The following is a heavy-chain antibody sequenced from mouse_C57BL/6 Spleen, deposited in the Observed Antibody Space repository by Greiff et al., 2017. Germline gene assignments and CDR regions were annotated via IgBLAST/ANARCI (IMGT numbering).Heavy chain of an antibody. CDR2: ISDGGSYT. CDR3: ARNYFYD. CDR1: GFTFSGYA. Sequence: DVMLVESGGGLVKPGGSLKLSCAASGFTFSGYAMSWVRQTPEKRLEWVATISDGGSYTYYPDNVKGRFTISRDKAKNNLYLQMSHLKSEDTAMYYCARNYFYDLGQGATLTVSS. V-gene: IGHV5-4*03. J-gene: IGHJ2*01.